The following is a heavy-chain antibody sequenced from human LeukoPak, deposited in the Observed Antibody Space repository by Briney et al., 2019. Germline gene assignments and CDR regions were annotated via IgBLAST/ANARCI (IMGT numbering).Heavy chain of an antibody. D-gene: IGHD3-10*01. J-gene: IGHJ4*02. CDR1: DFSVNNNY. V-gene: IGHV3-53*01. CDR2: MDNFGIK. Sequence: GGSLRLSCAASDFSVNNNYVNWVRQAPGKGLEWVSCMDNFGIKRYADSVQGRFSVSRDSSRDMVYLQMNSLRVEDSAVYYCAGGKYYGTGMRPAYLGYWGLGTTVTVSS. CDR3: AGGKYYGTGMRPAYLGY.